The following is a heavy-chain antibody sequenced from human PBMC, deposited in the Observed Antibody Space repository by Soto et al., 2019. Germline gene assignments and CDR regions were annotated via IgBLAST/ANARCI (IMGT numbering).Heavy chain of an antibody. D-gene: IGHD4-17*01. CDR2: VSGSGSRT. CDR1: GFMFSSYV. CDR3: AVLTTVTDADY. Sequence: EVQLLESGGGLVQPGGSLRLSCAASGFMFSSYVMSWVRQAPGKGLEWVSGVSGSGSRTYYADSVKGRFSISRDNSRNTLYLQLNSRRAEDTAVYYCAVLTTVTDADYWGQGTLVTVPS. V-gene: IGHV3-23*01. J-gene: IGHJ4*02.